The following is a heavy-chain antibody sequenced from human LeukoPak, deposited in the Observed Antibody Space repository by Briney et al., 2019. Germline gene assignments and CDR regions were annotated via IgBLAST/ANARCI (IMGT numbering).Heavy chain of an antibody. J-gene: IGHJ5*02. CDR2: INYSGLT. CDR3: ARTHFDSLGWFDP. V-gene: IGHV4-39*07. D-gene: IGHD3-9*01. Sequence: SETLSLTCTVSGGSMRSSNFYWGRIRQPPGKGLEWIGNINYSGLTYYNPSVKSRVTLSVDVSKNRFSLHLTSVTAADTALYFCARTHFDSLGWFDPWGQGIQVIVSS. CDR1: GGSMRSSNFY.